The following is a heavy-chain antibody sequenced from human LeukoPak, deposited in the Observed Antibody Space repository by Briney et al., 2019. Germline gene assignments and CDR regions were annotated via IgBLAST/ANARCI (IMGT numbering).Heavy chain of an antibody. CDR2: ISSSSSTI. V-gene: IGHV3-48*01. D-gene: IGHD5-12*01. CDR3: ARALDGGYNYYMDV. Sequence: GGSLRLSCAASGFTFSSYSMNWVRQAPGKGLEWVSYISSSSSTIYYADSVKGRFTISRDNAKNSLYLQMNSLRAEDMAVYYCARALDGGYNYYMDVWGKGTTVTVSS. J-gene: IGHJ6*03. CDR1: GFTFSSYS.